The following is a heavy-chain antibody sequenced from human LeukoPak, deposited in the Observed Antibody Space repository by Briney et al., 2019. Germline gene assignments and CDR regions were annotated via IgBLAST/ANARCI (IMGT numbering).Heavy chain of an antibody. J-gene: IGHJ3*02. CDR2: ISYDGSNK. Sequence: GRSLRLSCAASGFTFSSYGMHWVRQAPGKGPEWVAVISYDGSNKYYADSVKGRFTISRDNSKNTLYLQMNSLRAEDTAVYYCAKDVWFGELLGAFDIWGQGTMVTVSS. CDR3: AKDVWFGELLGAFDI. V-gene: IGHV3-30*18. CDR1: GFTFSSYG. D-gene: IGHD3-10*01.